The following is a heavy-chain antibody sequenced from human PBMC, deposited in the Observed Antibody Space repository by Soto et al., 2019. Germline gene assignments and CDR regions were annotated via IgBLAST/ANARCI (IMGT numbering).Heavy chain of an antibody. D-gene: IGHD2-15*01. V-gene: IGHV4-59*08. CDR1: SGSISRYY. CDR2: ISNTGTT. J-gene: IGHJ4*02. CDR3: ARGSVVAATLFEY. Sequence: SETLSLTCTVSSGSISRYYWSWIRQPPGKGLEWIGYISNTGTTNYNPSLKSRVTISVDTSNNQFSLKLSSVTAADTAVYYCARGSVVAATLFEYSGQGTLVTVSS.